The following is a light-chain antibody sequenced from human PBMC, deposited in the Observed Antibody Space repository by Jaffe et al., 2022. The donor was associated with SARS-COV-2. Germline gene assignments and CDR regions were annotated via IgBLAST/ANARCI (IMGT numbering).Light chain of an antibody. CDR1: QSITTY. V-gene: IGKV1-39*01. CDR3: QQSYRTLIT. Sequence: DIEMTQSPSSLSASVGDRVTITCRASQSITTYLNWYQQKPGKAPNLLIYGASSLQSGVPSRFSGSGSGTDFTLTISSLQPEDFATYYCQQSYRTLITFGQGTRLEIK. CDR2: GAS. J-gene: IGKJ5*01.